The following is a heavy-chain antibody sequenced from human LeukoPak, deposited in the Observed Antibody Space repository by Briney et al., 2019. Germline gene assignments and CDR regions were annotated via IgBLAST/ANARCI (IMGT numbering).Heavy chain of an antibody. Sequence: GGSLRLSCSASGFTFSSYAMHWVRQAPGKGLEYVSAISSNGGSTYYADSVKGRFTISRDNSKHTLYLQMSSLRAEDTAVYYCVKDPYSSSSIGAEYFQHWGQGTLVTVSS. CDR1: GFTFSSYA. D-gene: IGHD6-6*01. CDR3: VKDPYSSSSIGAEYFQH. CDR2: ISSNGGST. V-gene: IGHV3-64D*09. J-gene: IGHJ1*01.